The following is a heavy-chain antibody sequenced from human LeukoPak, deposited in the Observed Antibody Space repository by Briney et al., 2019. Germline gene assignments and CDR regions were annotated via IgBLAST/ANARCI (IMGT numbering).Heavy chain of an antibody. J-gene: IGHJ6*02. CDR2: INPNSGGT. D-gene: IGHD6-19*01. CDR3: ARVRSQWQITYYYYGMDV. V-gene: IGHV1-2*02. Sequence: ASVKVSCKASGYTFTGYYMHWVRQAPGQGLEWMGWINPNSGGTNYAQKFQGRVTMTRDTSISTAYMELSRLRSDDTAVYYCARVRSQWQITYYYYGMDVWGQGTTVTVSS. CDR1: GYTFTGYY.